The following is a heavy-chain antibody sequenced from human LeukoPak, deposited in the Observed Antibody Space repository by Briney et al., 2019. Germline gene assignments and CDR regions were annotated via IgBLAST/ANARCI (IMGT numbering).Heavy chain of an antibody. CDR2: IYYSGST. V-gene: IGHV4-59*11. CDR3: ARESLRLGELWFPHNWFDP. CDR1: GGSISSHY. D-gene: IGHD3-16*02. Sequence: SETLSLTCTVSGGSISSHYWSWIRQPPGKGLEWIGYIYYSGSTNYNPSRKSRVTISVDTSKNQFSLKLSSVTAADTAVYYCARESLRLGELWFPHNWFDPWGQGTLVTVSS. J-gene: IGHJ5*02.